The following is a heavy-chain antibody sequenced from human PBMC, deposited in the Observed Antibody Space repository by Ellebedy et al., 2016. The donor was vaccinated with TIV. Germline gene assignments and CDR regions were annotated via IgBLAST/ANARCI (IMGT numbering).Heavy chain of an antibody. CDR1: GFTFSSYS. D-gene: IGHD3-3*01. J-gene: IGHJ5*02. V-gene: IGHV3-48*04. CDR3: ARDRLHTYYDFWSGYYWFDP. Sequence: GGSLRLSXAASGFTFSSYSMNWVRQAPGKGLEWVSYISSSGSTIYYADSVKGRFTISRDNAKNSLYLQMNSLRAEDTAVYYCARDRLHTYYDFWSGYYWFDPWGQGTLVTVSS. CDR2: ISSSGSTI.